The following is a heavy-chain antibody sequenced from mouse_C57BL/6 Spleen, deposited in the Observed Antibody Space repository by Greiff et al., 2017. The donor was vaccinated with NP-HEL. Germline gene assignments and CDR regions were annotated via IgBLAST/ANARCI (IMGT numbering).Heavy chain of an antibody. CDR2: IYPGDGDT. D-gene: IGHD2-2*01. CDR1: GYAFSSYW. J-gene: IGHJ3*01. V-gene: IGHV1-80*01. CDR3: ARYYGYDAWFAY. Sequence: QVHVKQSGAELVKPGASVKISCKASGYAFSSYWMNWVKQRPGKGLEWIGQIYPGDGDTNYNGKFKGKATLTADKSSSTAYMPLSSLTSEDSAVYFCARYYGYDAWFAYWGQGTLVTVSA.